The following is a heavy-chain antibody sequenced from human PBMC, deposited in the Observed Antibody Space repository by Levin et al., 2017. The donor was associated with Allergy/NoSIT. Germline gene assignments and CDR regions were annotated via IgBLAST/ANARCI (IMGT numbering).Heavy chain of an antibody. CDR3: ATERPWARLDY. V-gene: IGHV1-2*02. CDR2: INPNSGDI. CDR1: GYTFTDYY. Sequence: GESLKISCKPSGYTFTDYYIHWVRQAPGQGLEWMGRINPNSGDIKYVQNFQGRVTMTRDTSISTAYMELSWLTSDDTAVYYCATERPWARLDYWGQGTLVTVSS. J-gene: IGHJ4*02. D-gene: IGHD1-26*01.